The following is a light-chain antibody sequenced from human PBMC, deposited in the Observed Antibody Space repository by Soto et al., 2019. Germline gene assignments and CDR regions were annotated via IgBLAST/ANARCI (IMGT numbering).Light chain of an antibody. CDR3: QQYYSTPPYT. CDR1: QSVLYNSNNKNY. Sequence: DIVMTQSPDSLAVSLGERATIHCKSSQSVLYNSNNKNYLAWYRQKPGQPPKLIIYWASVRESGVPDRISGSGSGTHFTLTISSLQAEDVAVYYCQQYYSTPPYTFGQGTKLEIK. CDR2: WAS. V-gene: IGKV4-1*01. J-gene: IGKJ2*01.